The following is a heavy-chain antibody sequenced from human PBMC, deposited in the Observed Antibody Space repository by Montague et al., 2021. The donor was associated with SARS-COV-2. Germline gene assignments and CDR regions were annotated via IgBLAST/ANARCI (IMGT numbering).Heavy chain of an antibody. CDR1: GFMFSNTG. V-gene: IGHV3-30*02. CDR2: IRRDGGQS. D-gene: IGHD3-10*01. J-gene: IGHJ6*02. CDR3: VKAQYGSETYYTAGHYYGMDV. Sequence: SLRLSCAASGFMFSNTGMHWVRQAPGKGLEWVAVIRRDGGQSFHADFVKGRFAISRDNAKNTLYLQMNSLKAEDTAVYYCVKAQYGSETYYTAGHYYGMDVWGQGTTVIVSS.